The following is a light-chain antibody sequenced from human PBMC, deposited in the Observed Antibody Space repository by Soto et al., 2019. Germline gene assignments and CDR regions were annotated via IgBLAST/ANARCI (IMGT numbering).Light chain of an antibody. J-gene: IGLJ1*01. CDR1: SSDIGSNA. CDR2: RNN. Sequence: QSVLTQPPSTSRTPGQRVTLSCSGSSSDIGSNAVYWYQQLPGTAPKLLIHRNNQRPSGVPDRFSGTKSGTSASLAISGLRSEDEADYYCAAWNDGLSGFVFGTGTKVTVL. CDR3: AAWNDGLSGFV. V-gene: IGLV1-47*01.